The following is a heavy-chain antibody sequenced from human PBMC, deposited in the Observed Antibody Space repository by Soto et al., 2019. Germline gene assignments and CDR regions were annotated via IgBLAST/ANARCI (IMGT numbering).Heavy chain of an antibody. Sequence: SETLSLTCTVSGGSISSYYWSWIRQPPGKGLEWIGYIYYSGSTNYNPSLKSRVTISVDTSKNQFSLKLSSVTAADTAVYYCERVIWGYSYGPIDYWGQGTLVTVSS. CDR1: GGSISSYY. J-gene: IGHJ4*02. CDR2: IYYSGST. CDR3: ERVIWGYSYGPIDY. D-gene: IGHD5-18*01. V-gene: IGHV4-59*01.